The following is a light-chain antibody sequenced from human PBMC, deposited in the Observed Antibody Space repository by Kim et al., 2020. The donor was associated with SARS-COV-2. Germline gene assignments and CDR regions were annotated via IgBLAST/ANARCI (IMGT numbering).Light chain of an antibody. CDR3: QHYNSWPRT. J-gene: IGKJ1*01. CDR1: QRVSSN. V-gene: IGKV3-15*01. Sequence: VSPEKRAPRSSAASQRVSSNFAWYQQKPGQAPRLIIYGASTRATGIPASFSGSGSATEFTLTISSLQSEDFAVYYCQHYNSWPRTFGQGTKVDIK. CDR2: GAS.